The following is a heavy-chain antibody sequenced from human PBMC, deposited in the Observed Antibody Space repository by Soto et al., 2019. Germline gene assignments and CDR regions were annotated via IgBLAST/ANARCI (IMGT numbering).Heavy chain of an antibody. J-gene: IGHJ4*02. D-gene: IGHD3-22*01. CDR2: ISWNSGSI. CDR3: AKDHLNYYDSSGYRSYYFDY. Sequence: ESGGGLVQPGRSLRLSCAASGFTFDDYAMHWVRQAPGKGLEWVSGISWNSGSIGYADSVKGRFTISRDNAKNSLYLQMNSLRAEDTAVYYCAKDHLNYYDSSGYRSYYFDYWGQGTLVTVSS. CDR1: GFTFDDYA. V-gene: IGHV3-9*01.